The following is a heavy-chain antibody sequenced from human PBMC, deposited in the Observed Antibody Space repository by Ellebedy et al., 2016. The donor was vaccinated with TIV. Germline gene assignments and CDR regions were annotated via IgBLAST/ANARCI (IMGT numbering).Heavy chain of an antibody. V-gene: IGHV4-39*01. J-gene: IGHJ4*02. CDR2: VFYSGSP. CDR3: ARTDPWQPIDD. CDR1: GCSVSSTSYY. Sequence: MPSEILSLTCSVSGCSVSSTSYYWAWIRKPPGKGLEYIGSVFYSGSPYYTPSFKSRVTLSADTSKNQFSLNLRTATAADTAVYYCARTDPWQPIDDWGQGILVSVSS. D-gene: IGHD2-21*02.